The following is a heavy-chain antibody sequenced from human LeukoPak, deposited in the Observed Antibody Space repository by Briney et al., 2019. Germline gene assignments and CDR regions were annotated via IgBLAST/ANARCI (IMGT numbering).Heavy chain of an antibody. CDR1: GLTFSDYY. J-gene: IGHJ3*02. CDR3: AREPPTGEGAFDI. V-gene: IGHV3-11*04. Sequence: KPGGSLTLSCAASGLTFSDYYMSWIRQAPGKGLEGVSYISSSGSTKYYADSVKGSFTIARDNAKNSLYLQMKSTRADDTAVYECAREPPTGEGAFDIWGQGTMVTVSS. CDR2: ISSSGSTK. D-gene: IGHD7-27*01.